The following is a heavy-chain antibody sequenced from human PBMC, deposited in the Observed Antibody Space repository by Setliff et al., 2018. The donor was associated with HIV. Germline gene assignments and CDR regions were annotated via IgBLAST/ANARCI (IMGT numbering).Heavy chain of an antibody. D-gene: IGHD1-26*01. CDR3: AKSIVGGTTHAFDL. CDR1: GGSISVNNYY. CDR2: VHKSGNS. V-gene: IGHV4-39*02. J-gene: IGHJ3*01. Sequence: SETLSLTCSVSGGSISVNNYYWAWVRQPPGKGLEWIGSVHKSGNSYYKPSLKSRATISVDTSENHFSLKVKSVTAADTAVYYCAKSIVGGTTHAFDLWGQGTMVTVSS.